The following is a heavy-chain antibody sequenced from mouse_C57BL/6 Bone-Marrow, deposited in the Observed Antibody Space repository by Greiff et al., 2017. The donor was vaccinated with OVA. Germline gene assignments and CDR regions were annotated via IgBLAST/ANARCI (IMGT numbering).Heavy chain of an antibody. V-gene: IGHV2-9*01. J-gene: IGHJ4*01. Sequence: QVQLKESGPGLVAPSQSLSITCTVSGFSLTSYGVDWVRQPPGKGLEWLGVIWGGGSTNYNSALMSRLSISKDNSKSQVFLKMNSLQTDDTATYDSAKRQIPHYYGRLYAMDYWGQGNSVTVSS. CDR1: GFSLTSYG. D-gene: IGHD1-1*01. CDR2: IWGGGST. CDR3: AKRQIPHYYGRLYAMDY.